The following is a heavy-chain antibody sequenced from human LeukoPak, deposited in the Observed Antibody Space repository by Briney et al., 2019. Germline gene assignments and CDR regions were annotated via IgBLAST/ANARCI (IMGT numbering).Heavy chain of an antibody. D-gene: IGHD2/OR15-2a*01. CDR3: ASVRRDPLEYYYYVDV. CDR2: INPSGSP. V-gene: IGHV4-34*01. CDR1: GDSLSRYY. Sequence: SETLSLTCAVYGDSLSRYYWTWIRQTPGKGLEWLAEINPSGSPDYNPSLKSRATISVDTSKNQFSLRLASVTAADTAVYYCASVRRDPLEYYYYVDVWGKGTTVTVSS. J-gene: IGHJ6*03.